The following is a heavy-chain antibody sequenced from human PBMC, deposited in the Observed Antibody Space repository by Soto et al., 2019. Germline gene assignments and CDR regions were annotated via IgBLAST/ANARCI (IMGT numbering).Heavy chain of an antibody. CDR1: GFTFSSYW. D-gene: IGHD1-7*01. CDR2: INSDGSST. J-gene: IGHJ6*02. Sequence: GGSLRLSCAASGFTFSSYWMHWVRQAPGKGLVWVSRINSDGSSTSYADSVKGRFTISRDNAKNTLYLQMNSLRAEDTAVYYWARQLELRKGYYYYGMDVWGQGTTVTVSS. V-gene: IGHV3-74*01. CDR3: ARQLELRKGYYYYGMDV.